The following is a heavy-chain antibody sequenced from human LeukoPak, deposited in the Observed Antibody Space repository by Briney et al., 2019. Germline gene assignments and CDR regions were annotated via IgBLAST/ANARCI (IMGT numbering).Heavy chain of an antibody. CDR3: ARAGLYWFGESYGDY. CDR2: IKQDGSEK. Sequence: PGGSLRLSCAASGFTFSSYWMSWVRQAPGKGLEWVANIKQDGSEKYYVDSVKGRFTISRDNAKNSLYLQMNSLRAEDTAVYYCARAGLYWFGESYGDYWGQGTLVTVSS. V-gene: IGHV3-7*01. D-gene: IGHD3-10*01. CDR1: GFTFSSYW. J-gene: IGHJ4*02.